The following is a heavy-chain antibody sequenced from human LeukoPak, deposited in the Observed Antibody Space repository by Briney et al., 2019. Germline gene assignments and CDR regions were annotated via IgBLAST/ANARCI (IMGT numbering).Heavy chain of an antibody. CDR2: IRSKANSYAT. Sequence: PGGSLRLSCAASGFTFSGSAMRWVRQASGKGLEWVGRIRSKANSYATAYAASVKGRFTISRDDSKNTAYLQMNSLKTEDTAVYYCTRQDYYGSGSYFWRAFDIWGQGTMVTVSS. J-gene: IGHJ3*02. V-gene: IGHV3-73*01. CDR1: GFTFSGSA. CDR3: TRQDYYGSGSYFWRAFDI. D-gene: IGHD3-10*01.